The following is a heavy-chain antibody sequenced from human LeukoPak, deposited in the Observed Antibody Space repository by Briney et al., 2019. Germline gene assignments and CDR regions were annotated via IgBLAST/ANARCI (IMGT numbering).Heavy chain of an antibody. V-gene: IGHV4-4*09. J-gene: IGHJ4*02. CDR3: ARHGGGVRPPFDY. CDR1: GGSIGFSY. D-gene: IGHD3-16*01. Sequence: SETLSLTCTVSGGSIGFSYWSWIRQSPGKGLEWIGYKYASGSSNYNPSLKRRVILSIDTSKSQFSLKLRSATAADTAVYYCARHGGGVRPPFDYWGQGAVVTVSS. CDR2: KYASGSS.